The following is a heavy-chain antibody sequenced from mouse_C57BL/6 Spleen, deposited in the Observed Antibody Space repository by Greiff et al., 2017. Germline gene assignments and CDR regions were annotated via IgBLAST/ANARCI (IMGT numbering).Heavy chain of an antibody. D-gene: IGHD3-2*02. J-gene: IGHJ2*01. CDR2: IDPSDSYT. CDR1: GYTFTSYW. V-gene: IGHV1-69*01. Sequence: QVQLKQPGAELVMPGASVKLSCKASGYTFTSYWMHWVKQRPGQGLEWIGEIDPSDSYTNYNQKFKGKSTLTVDKSSSTAYMQLSSLTSEDSAVYYCARKAQATYYFDYWGQGTTLTVSS. CDR3: ARKAQATYYFDY.